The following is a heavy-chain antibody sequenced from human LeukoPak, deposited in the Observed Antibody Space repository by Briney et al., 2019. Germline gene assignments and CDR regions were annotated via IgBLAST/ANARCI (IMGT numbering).Heavy chain of an antibody. CDR3: ARERGGESVVVTADPYYYYGMDV. J-gene: IGHJ6*02. Sequence: GRSLRLSCAASGFTFSSYAMQWVRQAPGKGLERGAVISYDGSNKYYADSVKGRFTTSRNNSKNTLYLQMNSLRAEDTAVYYCARERGGESVVVTADPYYYYGMDVWGQGTTVTVSS. D-gene: IGHD2-21*02. V-gene: IGHV3-30*07. CDR2: ISYDGSNK. CDR1: GFTFSSYA.